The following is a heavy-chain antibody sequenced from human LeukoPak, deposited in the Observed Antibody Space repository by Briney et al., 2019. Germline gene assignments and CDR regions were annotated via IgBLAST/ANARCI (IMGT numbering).Heavy chain of an antibody. J-gene: IGHJ6*02. Sequence: SVKVSCKASGYTFTGYYMHWVRQAPGQGLEWMGWINPNSGGTNYAQKFQGRVTMTRDTSISTAYMELSRLRSEDTAVYYCARAQRITMVPYYYYGMDVWGQGTTVTVSS. V-gene: IGHV1-2*02. CDR3: ARAQRITMVPYYYYGMDV. CDR2: INPNSGGT. CDR1: GYTFTGYY. D-gene: IGHD3-10*01.